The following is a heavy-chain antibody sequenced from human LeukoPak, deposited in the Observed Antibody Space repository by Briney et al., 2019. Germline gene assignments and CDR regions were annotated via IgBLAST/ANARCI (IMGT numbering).Heavy chain of an antibody. CDR3: ARVGIAVAYSDY. V-gene: IGHV3-48*01. CDR2: ISSSRSNI. D-gene: IGHD6-19*01. Sequence: GSLRLSCAASGFTFSTYGMNWVRQAPGKGLQWVSYISSSRSNINYADSVKGRFTISRDNAKNSLYLQMNSLRAEDTAVYYCARVGIAVAYSDYWGQGTLVTVSS. J-gene: IGHJ4*02. CDR1: GFTFSTYG.